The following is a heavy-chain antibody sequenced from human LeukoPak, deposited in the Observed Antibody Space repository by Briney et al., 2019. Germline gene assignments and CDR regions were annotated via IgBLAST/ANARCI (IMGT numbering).Heavy chain of an antibody. D-gene: IGHD3-22*01. Sequence: SVKVSCKASGGTFSNYAINWVRQAPGQGLEWMGGITPIFGTANNAQKFQGRVTITADESTSAVYMELNSLKSEDTAVYYCARGWDYDSGGRPTAYVYWGQGTLVTVSS. CDR2: ITPIFGTA. J-gene: IGHJ4*02. CDR3: ARGWDYDSGGRPTAYVY. CDR1: GGTFSNYA. V-gene: IGHV1-69*13.